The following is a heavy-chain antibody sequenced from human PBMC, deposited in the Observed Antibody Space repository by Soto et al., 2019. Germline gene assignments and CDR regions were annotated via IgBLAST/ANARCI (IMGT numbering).Heavy chain of an antibody. V-gene: IGHV4-59*11. D-gene: IGHD3-22*01. CDR1: GGSISSHY. J-gene: IGHJ4*02. Sequence: XATLSLTCTVSGGSISSHYWSWVRQPPGKGLEWIGYIYYSGFTDYNPSLKSRVTISEDTSKNQFSLTLTSVTAADTAVYYCARDQNSSGYLDYWGQGIQVTVSS. CDR3: ARDQNSSGYLDY. CDR2: IYYSGFT.